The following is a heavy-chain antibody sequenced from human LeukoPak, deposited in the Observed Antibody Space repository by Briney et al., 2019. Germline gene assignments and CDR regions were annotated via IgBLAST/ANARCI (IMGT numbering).Heavy chain of an antibody. J-gene: IGHJ4*02. V-gene: IGHV3-23*01. D-gene: IGHD3-16*02. CDR3: ARSISDYVWGSYRFRNYFDY. CDR2: ISGSGGST. CDR1: GFTFSSYG. Sequence: GGTLRLSCAASGFTFSSYGMSWVRQAPGKGLEWVSAISGSGGSTYYADSVKGRFTISRDNAKNSLYLQMNSLRAEDTAVYYCARSISDYVWGSYRFRNYFDYWGQGTLVTVSS.